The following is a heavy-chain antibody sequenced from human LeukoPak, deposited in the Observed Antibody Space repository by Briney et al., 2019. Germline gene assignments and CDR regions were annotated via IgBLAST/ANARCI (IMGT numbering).Heavy chain of an antibody. CDR2: INPNSGGT. V-gene: IGHV1-2*02. CDR1: GYTFTGYY. CDR3: AKDAQRGLRLTLFDY. J-gene: IGHJ4*02. Sequence: GASVKVSCKASGYTFTGYYMHWVRQAPGQGLEWMGWINPNSGGTNYAQKFQGRVTMTRDTSISTAYMELSRLRSDDTAVYYCAKDAQRGLRLTLFDYWGQGTPVTVSS. D-gene: IGHD5-12*01.